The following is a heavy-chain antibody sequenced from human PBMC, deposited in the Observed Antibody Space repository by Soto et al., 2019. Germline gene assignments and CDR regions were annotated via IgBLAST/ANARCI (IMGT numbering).Heavy chain of an antibody. CDR3: ARDGGYGHNWFDP. CDR2: IYYSGST. Sequence: SETLSLTCTVSGGSISSYYWSWIRQPPGKGLEWIGYIYYSGSTNYNPSLKSRVTISVDTSKNQFSLKLSSVTAADTAVYYCARDGGYGHNWFDPWGQGTLVTVSS. CDR1: GGSISSYY. D-gene: IGHD5-12*01. J-gene: IGHJ5*02. V-gene: IGHV4-59*01.